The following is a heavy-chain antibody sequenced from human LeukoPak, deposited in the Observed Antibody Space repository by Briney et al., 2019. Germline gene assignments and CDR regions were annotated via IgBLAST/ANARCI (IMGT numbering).Heavy chain of an antibody. CDR2: IYYSGNT. CDR3: ARVKGNFDY. CDR1: GGSISRSSYY. D-gene: IGHD3-10*01. J-gene: IGHJ4*02. V-gene: IGHV4-39*01. Sequence: PSETLSLTCTVSGGSISRSSYYWGWIRQPPGKGLEWIGSIYYSGNTYYNPSLKSRVTISVDTSKNQFSLKLSSVTAADTAVYYCARVKGNFDYWGQGTLVTVSS.